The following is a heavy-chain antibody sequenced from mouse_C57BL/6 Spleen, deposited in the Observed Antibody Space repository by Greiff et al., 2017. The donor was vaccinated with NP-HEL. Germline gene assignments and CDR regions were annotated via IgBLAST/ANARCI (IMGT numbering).Heavy chain of an antibody. Sequence: EVKLVESGGGLVQPGGSLKLSCAASGFTFSDYYMYWVRQTPEKRLEWVAYISNGGGSTYYPDTVKGRFTISRDNAKNTLYLQMSRLKSEDTAMYYCARGGLTGNYWYFDVWGTGTTVTVSS. J-gene: IGHJ1*03. CDR1: GFTFSDYY. CDR3: ARGGLTGNYWYFDV. CDR2: ISNGGGST. D-gene: IGHD4-1*01. V-gene: IGHV5-12*01.